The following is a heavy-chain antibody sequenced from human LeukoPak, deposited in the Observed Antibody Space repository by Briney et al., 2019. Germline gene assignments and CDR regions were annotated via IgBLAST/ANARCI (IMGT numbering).Heavy chain of an antibody. CDR2: IYYSGST. CDR1: GGSFSGYY. D-gene: IGHD3-3*01. J-gene: IGHJ6*03. V-gene: IGHV4-59*01. CDR3: AREGYDFWSGFHMDV. Sequence: SETLSLTCAVYGGSFSGYYWSWIRQPPGKGLEWIGYIYYSGSTNYNPSLKSRVTISVDTSKNQFSLKLSSVTAADTAVYYCAREGYDFWSGFHMDVWGKGTTVTVSS.